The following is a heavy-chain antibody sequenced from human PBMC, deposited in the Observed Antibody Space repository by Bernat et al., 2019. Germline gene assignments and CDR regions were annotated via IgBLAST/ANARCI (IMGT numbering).Heavy chain of an antibody. CDR1: GFTFSSYG. J-gene: IGHJ4*02. CDR2: IWYDGSNK. V-gene: IGHV3-33*01. D-gene: IGHD1-20*01. Sequence: QVQLVESGGGVVQPGRSLRLSCAASGFTFSSYGMNWVRQAPGKGLEWVAVIWYDGSNKFYGDSVKGRFTISRDNSKNTLYLQMNSLRAEDTAVYYCAREPAVNWKYGVFDYWGQGALVTVSS. CDR3: AREPAVNWKYGVFDY.